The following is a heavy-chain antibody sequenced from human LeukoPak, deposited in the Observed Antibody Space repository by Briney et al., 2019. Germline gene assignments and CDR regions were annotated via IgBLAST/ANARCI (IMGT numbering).Heavy chain of an antibody. CDR1: GFTFSSYA. D-gene: IGHD3-22*01. Sequence: GGSLRLSCAASGFTFSSYAMHWVRQAPGKGLEWVSAISGSGGSTYYADSVKGRFTISRDTSKNTLYLQMNSLRAEDTAVYYCAKGDSSGYCYAPGGIDYWGQGTLVTVSS. CDR2: ISGSGGST. J-gene: IGHJ4*02. CDR3: AKGDSSGYCYAPGGIDY. V-gene: IGHV3-23*01.